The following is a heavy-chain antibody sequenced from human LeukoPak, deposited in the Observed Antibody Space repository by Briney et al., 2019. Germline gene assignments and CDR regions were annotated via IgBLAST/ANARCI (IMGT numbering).Heavy chain of an antibody. J-gene: IGHJ3*02. CDR2: ISWNSGSI. V-gene: IGHV3-9*01. Sequence: GGSLRLSCAASGFTFDDYAMHWVRQAPGKGLEWVSGISWNSGSIGYADSVKGRFTIFRDNAKNSLYLQMNSLRAEDTALYYCAKREIAEEAFDIWGQGTMVTVSS. D-gene: IGHD2/OR15-2a*01. CDR1: GFTFDDYA. CDR3: AKREIAEEAFDI.